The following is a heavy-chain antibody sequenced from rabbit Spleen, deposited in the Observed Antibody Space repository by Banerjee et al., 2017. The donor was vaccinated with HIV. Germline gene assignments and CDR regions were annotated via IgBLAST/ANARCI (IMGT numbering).Heavy chain of an antibody. D-gene: IGHD4-2*01. CDR3: ARSGNTDFYVGYRFNL. V-gene: IGHV1S45*01. J-gene: IGHJ4*01. CDR1: GFSFSSGYD. CDR2: IYTGDGNT. Sequence: QEQLVESGGGLVKPEGSLKLSCTASGFSFSSGYDMCWVRQAPGKGLEWIACIYTGDGNTYYASWAKGRFTISKTSSTTVTLQMTSLTAADTATYFCARSGNTDFYVGYRFNLWGQGTLVTVS.